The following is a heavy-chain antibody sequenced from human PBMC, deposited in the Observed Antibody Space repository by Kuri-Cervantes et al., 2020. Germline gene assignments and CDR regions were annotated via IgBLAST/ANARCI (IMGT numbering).Heavy chain of an antibody. Sequence: GESLKISCQVSGCTFSSIWMQWVHQAPGEGLVYVSSIKTDGGRINYADSVRGRFTISRDNAKNSLYLQMNSLGAEDTAVYYCARAGAAAGTGVPPEGYYYYMDVWGKGTTVTVSS. V-gene: IGHV3-74*01. J-gene: IGHJ6*03. D-gene: IGHD6-13*01. CDR3: ARAGAAAGTGVPPEGYYYYMDV. CDR1: GCTFSSIW. CDR2: IKTDGGRI.